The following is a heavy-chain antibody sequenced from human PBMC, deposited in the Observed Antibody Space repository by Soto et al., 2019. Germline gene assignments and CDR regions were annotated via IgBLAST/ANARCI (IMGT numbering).Heavy chain of an antibody. CDR3: ARPTSSEYSSYGMDV. CDR1: GYPFTSYD. CDR2: MNPNSGNT. J-gene: IGHJ6*02. Sequence: XSVKVSCKASGYPFTSYDINWGRQATGQGLEWMGWMNPNSGNTGYAQKFQGRVTMTRNTSISTAYMELSSLRSEDTAVYYCARPTSSEYSSYGMDVCGQGTTVTVSS. V-gene: IGHV1-8*01. D-gene: IGHD6-6*01.